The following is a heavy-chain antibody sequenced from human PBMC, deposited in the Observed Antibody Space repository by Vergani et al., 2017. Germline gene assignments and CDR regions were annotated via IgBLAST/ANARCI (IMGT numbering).Heavy chain of an antibody. Sequence: QVQLQESGPGLVKPSETLSLTCTVSGGSISSYYWSWIRQPPGKGLEWIGYIYYSGSTNYNPSLKSRVTISVDTSKNQFSLKLSSVTAADTAVYYCARGRSSGYYSDYWGQGTLVTVS. CDR1: GGSISSYY. CDR3: ARGRSSGYYSDY. CDR2: IYYSGST. D-gene: IGHD3-22*01. V-gene: IGHV4-59*01. J-gene: IGHJ4*02.